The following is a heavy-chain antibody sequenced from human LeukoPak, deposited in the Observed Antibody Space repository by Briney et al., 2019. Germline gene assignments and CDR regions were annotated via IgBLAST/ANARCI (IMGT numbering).Heavy chain of an antibody. Sequence: ASVKVSCKSSGYTFTSYGISWVRQAPGQGLEWMGWISAYNGNTNYAQKLQGRFTMTTDTSTSTAYMELRSLRSDDTAVYYCARDKVLRFLAWLPQSYYFDYWGQGTLVTVSS. D-gene: IGHD3-3*01. CDR2: ISAYNGNT. CDR3: ARDKVLRFLAWLPQSYYFDY. CDR1: GYTFTSYG. J-gene: IGHJ4*02. V-gene: IGHV1-18*01.